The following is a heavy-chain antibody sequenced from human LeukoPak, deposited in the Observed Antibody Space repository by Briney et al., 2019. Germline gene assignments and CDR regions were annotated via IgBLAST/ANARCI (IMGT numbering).Heavy chain of an antibody. D-gene: IGHD1-26*01. CDR3: ARLGGSYYFAY. J-gene: IGHJ4*02. CDR2: IYSGGST. Sequence: PGGSLRLSCAASGFTVSSDYMSWVRQAPGKGLEWVSFIYSGGSTYYADSVRGRFTISRDNSKNTLYLQMNSPRAEDTAVYYCARLGGSYYFAYWGQGTLVTVSS. CDR1: GFTVSSDY. V-gene: IGHV3-53*01.